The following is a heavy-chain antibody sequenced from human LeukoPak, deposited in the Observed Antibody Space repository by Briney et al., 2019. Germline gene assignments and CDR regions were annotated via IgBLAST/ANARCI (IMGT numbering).Heavy chain of an antibody. CDR2: INEVGTKE. V-gene: IGHV3-7*01. CDR3: ATRESSMARTH. D-gene: IGHD3-10*01. CDR1: GFIFSDYW. J-gene: IGHJ4*02. Sequence: GGSLRLSCAASGFIFSDYWMIWVRQVPGKGLEWVANINEVGTKEDYVDSVRGRFTISRDNAKNTLYLQMNSLRAEDTALYYCATRESSMARTHWGQGTLVTVSS.